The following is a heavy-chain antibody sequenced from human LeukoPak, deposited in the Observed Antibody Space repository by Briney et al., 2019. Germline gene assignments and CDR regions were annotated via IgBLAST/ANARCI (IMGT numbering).Heavy chain of an antibody. D-gene: IGHD5-24*01. Sequence: GGSLRLSWAASGFTLSSYWMSWVRQAPGKGLEWVANIKQDGSEKYYVDSVKGRFTISRDNAKNSLYLQMNSLRAEDTAVYYCARVSRWSFDYWGQGTLVTVSS. V-gene: IGHV3-7*01. CDR3: ARVSRWSFDY. J-gene: IGHJ4*02. CDR2: IKQDGSEK. CDR1: GFTLSSYW.